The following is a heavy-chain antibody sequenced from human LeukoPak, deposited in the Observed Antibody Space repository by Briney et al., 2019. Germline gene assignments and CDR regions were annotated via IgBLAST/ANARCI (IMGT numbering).Heavy chain of an antibody. CDR2: MNPNSGNT. D-gene: IGHD3-3*01. Sequence: ASVKDSCKASGYTFTSYDINWVRQATGQGLEWMGWMNPNSGNTGYAQKFQGRVTMTRSTSTSTAYMELSSLRSEDTAVYYCATDSRLTFYDFWSGPYDAFDVWGQGTMVTVSA. J-gene: IGHJ3*01. CDR3: ATDSRLTFYDFWSGPYDAFDV. CDR1: GYTFTSYD. V-gene: IGHV1-8*01.